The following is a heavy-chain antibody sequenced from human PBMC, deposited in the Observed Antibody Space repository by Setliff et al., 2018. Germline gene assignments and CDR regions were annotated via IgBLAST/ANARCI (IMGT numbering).Heavy chain of an antibody. CDR2: IYYSGST. CDR3: TVYNTGSSKDHY. V-gene: IGHV4-39*07. D-gene: IGHD2-8*02. J-gene: IGHJ4*02. CDR1: GGSISSHY. Sequence: PSETLSLTCTVSGGSISSHYWGWIRQPPGKGLEWIGSIYYSGSTYYNPSLKSRVTISVDTSKNQFSLKLSSVTAADTALYYCTVYNTGSSKDHYWGQGTPVTVSS.